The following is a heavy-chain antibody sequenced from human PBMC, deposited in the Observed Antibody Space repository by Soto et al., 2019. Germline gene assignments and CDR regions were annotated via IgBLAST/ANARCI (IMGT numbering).Heavy chain of an antibody. Sequence: TLCRTWRVSGATTNSGDYFWSWIRQPPGKGLEWIGSIFYTGSTYYSPSLKSRASMSMDTSKNPFSLRLRSLTAADTAVYFCARVKATLYRHYYFDYWGQGTPVTVYS. CDR3: ARVKATLYRHYYFDY. CDR2: IFYTGST. V-gene: IGHV4-30-4*01. CDR1: GATTNSGDYF. D-gene: IGHD5-12*01. J-gene: IGHJ4*02.